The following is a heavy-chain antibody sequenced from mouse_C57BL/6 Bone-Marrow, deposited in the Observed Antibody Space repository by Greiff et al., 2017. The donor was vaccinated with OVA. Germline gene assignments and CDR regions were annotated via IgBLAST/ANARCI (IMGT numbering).Heavy chain of an antibody. V-gene: IGHV3-6*01. D-gene: IGHD1-1*01. Sequence: EVQLQQSGPGLVKPSQSLSLTCSVTGYSITSGYYWNWIRQFPGNNLEWMGYISYDGSNNYNPSLKNRISITRDTSKNQFFLKLNSVTTEDTATYYCANYYGSSYGYFDVWGTVTTVTVSS. J-gene: IGHJ1*03. CDR1: GYSITSGYY. CDR3: ANYYGSSYGYFDV. CDR2: ISYDGSN.